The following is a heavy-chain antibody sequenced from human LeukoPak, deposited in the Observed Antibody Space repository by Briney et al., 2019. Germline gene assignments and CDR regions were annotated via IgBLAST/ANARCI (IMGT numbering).Heavy chain of an antibody. CDR2: IYYSGGT. D-gene: IGHD6-19*01. J-gene: IGHJ4*02. CDR3: ARQYYTSGPPRVFDY. CDR1: GGSISNTNW. V-gene: IGHV4-4*02. Sequence: SETLSLTCGVSGGSISNTNWWSWVRQPPGKGLEWIGYIYYSGGTSYNPSLKSRVTISLDTSKNQFSLKLSSVTAADTAVYYCARQYYTSGPPRVFDYWGQGTLATVSS.